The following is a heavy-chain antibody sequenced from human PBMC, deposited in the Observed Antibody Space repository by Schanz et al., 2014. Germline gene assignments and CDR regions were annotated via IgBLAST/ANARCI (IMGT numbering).Heavy chain of an antibody. D-gene: IGHD3-10*01. Sequence: QVQLVESGGGVVQPGRSLRLSCAASGFTFSSYGMHWVRQAPGKGLEWVAVIWYDGSNKYYADSVKGRFTISRDNAKNTLYLQMNSLRAEDTAVYYCAKGRFGELSAFDIWGQGTMVTVSS. J-gene: IGHJ3*02. CDR2: IWYDGSNK. V-gene: IGHV3-33*03. CDR1: GFTFSSYG. CDR3: AKGRFGELSAFDI.